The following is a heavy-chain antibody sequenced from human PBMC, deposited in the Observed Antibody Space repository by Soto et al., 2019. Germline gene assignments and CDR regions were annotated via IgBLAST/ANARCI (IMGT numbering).Heavy chain of an antibody. CDR3: ARDFVPGSYYKNNWFDP. CDR1: GYTFTSYA. CDR2: INAGNGNT. D-gene: IGHD3-10*01. J-gene: IGHJ5*02. V-gene: IGHV1-3*01. Sequence: ASVKVSCKASGYTFTSYAMHWVRQAPGQRLEWMGWINAGNGNTKYSQKFQGRVTITRDTSASTAYMELSSLRSEDTAVYYCARDFVPGSYYKNNWFDPWGQGTLVTVSS.